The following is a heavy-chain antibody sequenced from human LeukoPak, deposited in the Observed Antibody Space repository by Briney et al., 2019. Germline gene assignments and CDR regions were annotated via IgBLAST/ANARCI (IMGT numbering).Heavy chain of an antibody. CDR3: AKDQQLQPFHY. V-gene: IGHV3-30*02. D-gene: IGHD2-2*01. CDR2: IQFDGSDK. Sequence: GGSLRLSCAASGFIFSTYGMHWVRQAPGKGLEWVAFIQFDGSDKYYADSVKGRFTIPRDNSKNTLYLQMNSLRPEDTSVYYCAKDQQLQPFHYWGQGTLVTVSS. CDR1: GFIFSTYG. J-gene: IGHJ4*02.